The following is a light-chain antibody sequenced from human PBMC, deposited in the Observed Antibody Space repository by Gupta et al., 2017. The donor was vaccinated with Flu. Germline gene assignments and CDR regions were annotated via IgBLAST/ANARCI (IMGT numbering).Light chain of an antibody. CDR2: DAS. Sequence: DIQMTQSPSSLSASVGDRITITCQASQDISNHLNWYQQKPGKAPKLLIYDASNLETGVPSRFSGSGXGTXFTFIIXSLQPEDVANYYCQQYYDLPPNFGXGTKLEI. V-gene: IGKV1-33*01. CDR1: QDISNH. J-gene: IGKJ2*01. CDR3: QQYYDLPPN.